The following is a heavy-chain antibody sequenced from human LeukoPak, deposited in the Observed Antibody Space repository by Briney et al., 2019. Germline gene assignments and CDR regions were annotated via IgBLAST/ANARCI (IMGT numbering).Heavy chain of an antibody. CDR3: ARGEDLGYSYFDY. Sequence: GGSLRLSCAASGFTFSSYWMSWARQAPGKGLEWVANIKQDGSEKYYVDSVKGRFTISRDNAKNSLYLQMNSLRAEDTAVYYCARGEDLGYSYFDYWGQGTLVTVSS. CDR2: IKQDGSEK. CDR1: GFTFSSYW. V-gene: IGHV3-7*01. D-gene: IGHD5-18*01. J-gene: IGHJ4*02.